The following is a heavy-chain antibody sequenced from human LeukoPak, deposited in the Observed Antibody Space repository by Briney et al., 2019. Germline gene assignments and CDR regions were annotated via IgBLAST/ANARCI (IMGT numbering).Heavy chain of an antibody. CDR2: ISSSGSTI. CDR3: ARVRSSSLDAFDI. CDR1: GFTFSDYY. V-gene: IGHV3-11*01. Sequence: PGGSLRLSCAASGFTFSDYYMSWIRQAPGKGLKWVSYISSSGSTIYYADSVKGRFTISRDNAKNSLYLQMNSLRAEDTAVYYCARVRSSSLDAFDIWGQGTMVTVSS. D-gene: IGHD6-6*01. J-gene: IGHJ3*02.